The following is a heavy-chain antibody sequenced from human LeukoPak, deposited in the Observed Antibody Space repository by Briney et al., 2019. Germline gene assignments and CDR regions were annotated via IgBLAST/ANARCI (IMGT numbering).Heavy chain of an antibody. J-gene: IGHJ4*02. V-gene: IGHV3-33*06. CDR1: GFTFSSYG. CDR2: IWYDGSNK. Sequence: GGSLRLSCAASGFTFSSYGMHWVRQAPGKGLEWVAVIWYDGSNKYYADSVKGRFTISRDNSKNTLYLQMNSLRAEDTAVDYCAKDHYYDSSGYYYPQNGYFDYWGQGTLVTVSS. D-gene: IGHD3-22*01. CDR3: AKDHYYDSSGYYYPQNGYFDY.